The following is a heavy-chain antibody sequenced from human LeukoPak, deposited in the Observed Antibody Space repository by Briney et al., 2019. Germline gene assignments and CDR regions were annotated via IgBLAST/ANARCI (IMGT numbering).Heavy chain of an antibody. J-gene: IGHJ3*02. CDR1: GFAFSSYS. CDR3: ARVGTIFGVVIPNDAFDI. V-gene: IGHV3-21*01. Sequence: GGSLRLSCAASGFAFSSYSMNWVRQAPGKGLEWVSSISSSSSYIYYADSVKGRFTISGDNAKNSLYLQMSSLRAEDTAVYYCARVGTIFGVVIPNDAFDIWGQGTMVTVSS. CDR2: ISSSSSYI. D-gene: IGHD3-3*01.